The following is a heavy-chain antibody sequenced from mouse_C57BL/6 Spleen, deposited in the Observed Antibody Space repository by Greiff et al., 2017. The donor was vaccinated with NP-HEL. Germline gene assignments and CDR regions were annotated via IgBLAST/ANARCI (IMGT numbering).Heavy chain of an antibody. CDR1: GYTFTDYE. CDR2: IDPETGGT. Sequence: VQLQQSGAELVRPGASVTLSCKASGYTFTDYEMHWVKQTPVHGLEWIGAIDPETGGTAYNQKFKGKAILTADKSSSTAYMELRSLTSEDSAVYYCTIGGNPAWFAYWGQGTLVTVSA. V-gene: IGHV1-15*01. D-gene: IGHD2-1*01. J-gene: IGHJ3*01. CDR3: TIGGNPAWFAY.